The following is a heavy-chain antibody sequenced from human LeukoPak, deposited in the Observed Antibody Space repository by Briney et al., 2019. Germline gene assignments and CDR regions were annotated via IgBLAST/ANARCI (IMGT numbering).Heavy chain of an antibody. CDR1: GFTFDDYG. D-gene: IGHD3-10*01. CDR3: AKGTYYTSGSKVIDP. Sequence: PGGSLRLSCAASGFTFDDYGMHWVRQAPGKGLEWVSGISWNSGAIGYADSVKGRFTISRDNAKNCLHLQMNSLRPEDTALYYCAKGTYYTSGSKVIDPWGQGTLVTVSS. CDR2: ISWNSGAI. J-gene: IGHJ5*02. V-gene: IGHV3-9*01.